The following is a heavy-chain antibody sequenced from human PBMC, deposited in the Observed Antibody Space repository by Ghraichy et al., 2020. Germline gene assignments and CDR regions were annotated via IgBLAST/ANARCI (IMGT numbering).Heavy chain of an antibody. Sequence: SETLSLTCTVSGGSISTYYWSWIRQPPGKGLEWIGYIFYSGDTNYNPSLKSRVTISLDTSKTQFSLKLSSVTAADTAVYYCAAGFGDGSDSYYYYGMDVWGQGTTVTVSS. D-gene: IGHD5-24*01. CDR3: AAGFGDGSDSYYYYGMDV. V-gene: IGHV4-59*01. CDR1: GGSISTYY. J-gene: IGHJ6*02. CDR2: IFYSGDT.